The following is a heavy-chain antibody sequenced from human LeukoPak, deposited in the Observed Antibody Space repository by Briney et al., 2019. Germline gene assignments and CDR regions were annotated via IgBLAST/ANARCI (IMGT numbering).Heavy chain of an antibody. D-gene: IGHD6-13*01. Sequence: GGSLRLSCAASGFTFSSYGMHWVRQAPGKGLEWVAVTWYDGSNKYYADSVKGRFTISRDNSKNTLYLQMNSLRAEDTAVYYCAREQLDAEYFQHWGQGTLVTVSS. J-gene: IGHJ1*01. CDR1: GFTFSSYG. CDR3: AREQLDAEYFQH. V-gene: IGHV3-33*01. CDR2: TWYDGSNK.